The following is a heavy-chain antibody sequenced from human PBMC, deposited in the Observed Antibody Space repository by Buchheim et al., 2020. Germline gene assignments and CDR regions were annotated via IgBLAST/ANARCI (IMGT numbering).Heavy chain of an antibody. CDR3: ARHGCSIRIAYSGRYYYDLEM. D-gene: IGHD2-2*01. J-gene: IGHJ6*02. Sequence: EVQQVESGGGWVHAGGSLRISCAAYGFAVISNYMSWVRQAPGKGLEWVSIIYSGGSTYYADSVKGRFTISRDDFKNTVSLQIDCLSPQHTAVHYDARHGCSIRIAYSGRYYYDLEMWGQGTT. CDR1: GFAVISNY. CDR2: IYSGGST. V-gene: IGHV3-66*02.